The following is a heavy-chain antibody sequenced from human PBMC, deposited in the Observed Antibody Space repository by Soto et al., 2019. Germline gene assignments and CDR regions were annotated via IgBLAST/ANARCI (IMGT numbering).Heavy chain of an antibody. V-gene: IGHV4-4*02. CDR2: IYHSGSA. D-gene: IGHD1-26*01. J-gene: IGHJ4*02. Sequence: QVQLQESGPGLVKPSGTLSLTCTVSGASISGTSSYVWWSWVRQPPGKGLEWIGEIYHSGSANYTPSLKRRVTMSVDKSKNQFSLRLSSVTAADTAVYYCAKMVGATLVDYWGQGSLVTVSS. CDR1: GASISGTSSYVW. CDR3: AKMVGATLVDY.